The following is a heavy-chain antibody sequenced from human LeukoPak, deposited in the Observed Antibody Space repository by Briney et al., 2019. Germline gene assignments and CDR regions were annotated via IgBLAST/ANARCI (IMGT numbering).Heavy chain of an antibody. CDR1: GDSISSYY. D-gene: IGHD2-8*02. CDR2: IYYSGST. V-gene: IGHV4-59*01. CDR3: ARVLSRAGNWFDP. J-gene: IGHJ5*02. Sequence: SETLSLTRTVSGDSISSYYWSWIRQPPGKGLEWMGYIYYSGSTNYNPSLKSRVTISVDTSRNQFSLKLRSVTAADTAVYYCARVLSRAGNWFDPWGQGTLVTVSS.